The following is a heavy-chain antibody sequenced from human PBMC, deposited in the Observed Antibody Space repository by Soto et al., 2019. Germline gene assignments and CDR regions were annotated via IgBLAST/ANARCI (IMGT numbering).Heavy chain of an antibody. CDR2: ISGSGGST. J-gene: IGHJ3*02. Sequence: GGSLRLSCAASGFTFSSYAMSWVRQAPGKGLEWVSAISGSGGSTYYADSVKGRFTISRDNSKNTLYLQMNSLRAEDTAVYYCAKDVGATGTPRGDAFDIWGQGTMVTVSS. D-gene: IGHD1-1*01. V-gene: IGHV3-23*01. CDR3: AKDVGATGTPRGDAFDI. CDR1: GFTFSSYA.